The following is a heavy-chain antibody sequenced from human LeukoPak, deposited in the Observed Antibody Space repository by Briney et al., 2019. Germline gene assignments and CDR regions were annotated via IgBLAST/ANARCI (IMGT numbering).Heavy chain of an antibody. D-gene: IGHD3-9*01. CDR3: ATRYYDILTGYYYFDY. V-gene: IGHV4-59*08. CDR1: GASISSYY. CDR2: VYYSGST. J-gene: IGHJ4*02. Sequence: PSETLSLTCTVSGASISSYYWTWIRQPPGKGLDWIGYVYYSGSTSYNPSLKSRVTISVDTSKNQFSLKLSSVTAADTAVYYCATRYYDILTGYYYFDYWGQGTLVTVSS.